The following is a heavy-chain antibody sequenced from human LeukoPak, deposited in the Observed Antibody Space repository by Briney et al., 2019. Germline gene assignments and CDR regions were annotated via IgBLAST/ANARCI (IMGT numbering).Heavy chain of an antibody. CDR2: ISSGSEII. V-gene: IGHV3-48*01. Sequence: GGSLRLSCAASGFTFSTYNMNWVRQAPGKGLEWVSFISSGSEIIYYADSVKGRFTVSRDNAKNSLYLEIDSLRAEDTAVYYRAAVPNANAWYWDDAFDIWGQGTMVTVSS. CDR1: GFTFSTYN. D-gene: IGHD2-8*02. J-gene: IGHJ3*02. CDR3: AAVPNANAWYWDDAFDI.